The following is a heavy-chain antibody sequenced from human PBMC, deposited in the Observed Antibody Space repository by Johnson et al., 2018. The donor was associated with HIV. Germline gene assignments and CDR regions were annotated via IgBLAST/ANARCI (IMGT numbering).Heavy chain of an antibody. CDR3: ARSVGYCSGGSCSPDAVDS. J-gene: IGHJ3*02. CDR1: GFTFSSYA. D-gene: IGHD2-15*01. V-gene: IGHV3-30*04. Sequence: QVQLVESGGGVVQPGRSLRLSCAASGFTFSSYAMHWVRQAPGKGLEWVAVISYDGSNKYYADSVKGRFTISRDNSKNTLYLQMNSLRAEDTAVYYCARSVGYCSGGSCSPDAVDSWGQGTMVTVSS. CDR2: ISYDGSNK.